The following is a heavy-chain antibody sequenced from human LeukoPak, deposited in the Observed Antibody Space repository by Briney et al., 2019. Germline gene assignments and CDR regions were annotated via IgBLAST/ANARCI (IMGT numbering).Heavy chain of an antibody. D-gene: IGHD2-15*01. Sequence: ASVTVSCKASGYTFTSYDINWVRQAAGQGLEWMRWMNTNSGNTVYAQKFQGRVTMTRNTSMTTAYMELSSLRSEDTAVYYCARPDCSGGSCQGSYYYYYGMDVWGQGTTVTVSS. V-gene: IGHV1-8*01. CDR2: MNTNSGNT. J-gene: IGHJ6*02. CDR3: ARPDCSGGSCQGSYYYYYGMDV. CDR1: GYTFTSYD.